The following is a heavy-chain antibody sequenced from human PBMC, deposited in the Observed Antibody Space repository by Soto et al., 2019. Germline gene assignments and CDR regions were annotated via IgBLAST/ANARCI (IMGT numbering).Heavy chain of an antibody. CDR3: ARAFNTARANLYYDNGMDV. J-gene: IGHJ6*02. Sequence: TSETLSLPCAVSGGFFSGYYWSLIRQPPGKGLEWIGEINHSGSTNYNPSLKSRVTISVDTSKNQFSLKLSSVTAADTAVYYCARAFNTARANLYYDNGMDVWGQGTTVTVSS. D-gene: IGHD5-18*01. CDR1: GGFFSGYY. V-gene: IGHV4-34*01. CDR2: INHSGST.